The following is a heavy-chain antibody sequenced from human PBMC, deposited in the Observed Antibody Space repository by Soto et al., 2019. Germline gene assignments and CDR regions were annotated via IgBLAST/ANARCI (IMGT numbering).Heavy chain of an antibody. Sequence: QVQLVQSGAEVKKPGSSVKVSCKASGGIFSSYTISWVRQAPGQGLEWMGGIIPISGTANYAQKFQGSVTITADESTNAAYMELSCRRSDDKAVYYCAWGVNFDWLFVFDYWGQGTLVTVSS. V-gene: IGHV1-69*01. J-gene: IGHJ4*02. CDR2: IIPISGTA. CDR1: GGIFSSYT. D-gene: IGHD3-9*01. CDR3: AWGVNFDWLFVFDY.